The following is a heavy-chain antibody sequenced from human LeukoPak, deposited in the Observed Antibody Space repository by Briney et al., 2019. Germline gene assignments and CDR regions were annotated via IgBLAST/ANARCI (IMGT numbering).Heavy chain of an antibody. CDR2: IRYDGSNK. Sequence: GGSLRLSCAASGFTFSSYGMHWVRHAPGKGLELVAFIRYDGSNKYYADSVKGRFTISRDNSKNTLYLQMNSLRAEDTAVYYCAKGGTGYYYGMDVWGQGTTVTVSS. V-gene: IGHV3-30*02. J-gene: IGHJ6*02. CDR1: GFTFSSYG. CDR3: AKGGTGYYYGMDV. D-gene: IGHD1-26*01.